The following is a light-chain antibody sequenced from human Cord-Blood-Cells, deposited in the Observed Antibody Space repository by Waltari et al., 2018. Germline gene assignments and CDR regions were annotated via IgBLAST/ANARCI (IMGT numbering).Light chain of an antibody. V-gene: IGLV2-14*01. CDR1: RSHVSCHHY. Sequence: QSPLTPPASVSGSPGQPITSSCTGTRSHVSCHHYVSWYQQHPGKAPKLMLYDVSNRPSGVSNRFSGSKSGNTASLTISGLQAEDEADYYCSSYTSSSTYVFGTGTKVTVL. CDR3: SSYTSSSTYV. J-gene: IGLJ1*01. CDR2: DVS.